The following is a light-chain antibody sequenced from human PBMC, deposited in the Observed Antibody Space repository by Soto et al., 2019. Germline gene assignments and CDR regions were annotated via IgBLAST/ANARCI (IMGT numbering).Light chain of an antibody. Sequence: DIVMTQSPDSLAVSMGERATINCKSSQSVLYSSNNKNYLAWYQQKKGQPPKMLIYWASTRESGVPDRFSGSGSGTECTLPLSSLQSEDFAVYYCQQYNNWPLTFGGGTKVDI. J-gene: IGKJ4*01. V-gene: IGKV4-1*01. CDR1: QSVLYSSNNKNY. CDR3: QQYNNWPLT. CDR2: WAS.